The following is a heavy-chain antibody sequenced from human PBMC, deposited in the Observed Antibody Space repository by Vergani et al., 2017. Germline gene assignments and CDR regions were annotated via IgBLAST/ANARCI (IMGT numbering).Heavy chain of an antibody. CDR2: ISYDGSNK. J-gene: IGHJ4*02. V-gene: IGHV3-30*18. D-gene: IGHD1-26*01. Sequence: QVPLVESGGGVVQPGRSLRLSCAASGLTFSSYGMHWVRQAPGKGLEWVAVISYDGSNKYYADSVKGRFTISRDNSKNTLYLQMNSLRSEDTAVYYCAKDGLPHIVGATIVDYWGEGTLVTVSS. CDR1: GLTFSSYG. CDR3: AKDGLPHIVGATIVDY.